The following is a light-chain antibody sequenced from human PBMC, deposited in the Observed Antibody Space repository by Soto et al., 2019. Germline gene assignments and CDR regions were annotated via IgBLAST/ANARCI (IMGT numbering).Light chain of an antibody. CDR1: SSDVGTSTS. Sequence: QSALTQPASVSVSPGQSITISFTGASSDVGTSTSVSWYQQHPGKATKLMIYDVNHRPSGVSDRFSGSKSGNTASLTIFGLQPEDDADYYCSSYTRSSTHVFGTGTKLTVL. V-gene: IGLV2-14*03. J-gene: IGLJ1*01. CDR2: DVN. CDR3: SSYTRSSTHV.